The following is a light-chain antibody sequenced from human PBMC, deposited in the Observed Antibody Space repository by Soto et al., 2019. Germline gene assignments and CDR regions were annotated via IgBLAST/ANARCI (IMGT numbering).Light chain of an antibody. CDR3: SSYTSSSTLV. Sequence: QSALTQPASVSGSPGQSITISCTGTSSDVGGYNYVSWYQQHPGKAPKLMIYDVSNRPSGVSNRFSGSKFGNTASLTISGVQAEDEADYYCSSYTSSSTLVFGGGTKLTVL. J-gene: IGLJ2*01. V-gene: IGLV2-14*01. CDR2: DVS. CDR1: SSDVGGYNY.